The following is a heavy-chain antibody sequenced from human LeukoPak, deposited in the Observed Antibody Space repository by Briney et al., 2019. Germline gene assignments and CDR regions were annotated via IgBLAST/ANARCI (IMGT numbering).Heavy chain of an antibody. CDR3: AGAHSSGWTYYHYHYMDV. CDR2: IIPIFGTT. J-gene: IGHJ6*03. CDR1: GGTFSSYA. V-gene: IGHV1-69*05. D-gene: IGHD6-19*01. Sequence: SVKVSCKASGGTFSSYAINWVRQAPGQGLECMGNIIPIFGTTNYAQKLQGRVTITTDESTSTAYMELSGLRSEDTAVYYCAGAHSSGWTYYHYHYMDVWGKGTTVTVSS.